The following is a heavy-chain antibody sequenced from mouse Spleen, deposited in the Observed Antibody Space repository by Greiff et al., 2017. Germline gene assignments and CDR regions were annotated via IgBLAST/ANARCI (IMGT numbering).Heavy chain of an antibody. CDR3: AREGTTVVAPYYAMDY. Sequence: QVQLKQSGAELARPGASVKLSCKASGYTFTSYGISWVKQRTGQGLEWIGEIYPRSGNTYYNEKFKGKATLTADKSSSTAYMELRSLTSEDSAVYFCAREGTTVVAPYYAMDYWGQGTSVTVSS. D-gene: IGHD1-1*01. V-gene: IGHV1-81*01. J-gene: IGHJ4*01. CDR1: GYTFTSYG. CDR2: IYPRSGNT.